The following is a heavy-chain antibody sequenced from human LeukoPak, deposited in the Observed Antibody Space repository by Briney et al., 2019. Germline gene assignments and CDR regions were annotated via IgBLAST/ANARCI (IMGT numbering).Heavy chain of an antibody. D-gene: IGHD3-22*01. J-gene: IGHJ4*02. CDR1: GGSIRSSSYY. Sequence: SETLSLTCTVSGGSIRSSSYYWGWIRHPPGKGLEGIGSIYYSGSTYYNPSLKSRVTISVDTSKNQFSLKLSSVTAADTAVYYCARVVVTYYYDSSGYCDYWGQGTLVTVSS. V-gene: IGHV4-39*07. CDR2: IYYSGST. CDR3: ARVVVTYYYDSSGYCDY.